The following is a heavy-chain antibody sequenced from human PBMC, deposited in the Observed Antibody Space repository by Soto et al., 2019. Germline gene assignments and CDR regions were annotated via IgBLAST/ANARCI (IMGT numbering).Heavy chain of an antibody. J-gene: IGHJ6*02. V-gene: IGHV3-66*01. D-gene: IGHD3-22*01. CDR1: GFTVSSNY. CDR3: ARDAIVVVTQYYYYYYGMDV. CDR2: IYSGGST. Sequence: GGSLRLSCAASGFTVSSNYMSWVRQAPGKGLEWVSVIYSGGSTYYADSVKGRFTISRDNSKNTLYLQMNSLRAEDTAVYYCARDAIVVVTQYYYYYYGMDVWGQGTTVTVAS.